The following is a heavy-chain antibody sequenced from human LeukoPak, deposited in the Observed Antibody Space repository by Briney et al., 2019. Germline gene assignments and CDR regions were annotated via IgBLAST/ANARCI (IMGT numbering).Heavy chain of an antibody. CDR3: AKDGDSYSSGPQGVGY. Sequence: GGSLRLSCAVSGFIFSSYGMHWVRQAPGKGLEWVAVISYDGSNKYYADSVKGRFTISRDNSKNTLYLQMNSLRAEDTAVYYCAKDGDSYSSGPQGVGYWGQGTLVTVSS. J-gene: IGHJ4*02. CDR2: ISYDGSNK. V-gene: IGHV3-30*18. D-gene: IGHD6-19*01. CDR1: GFIFSSYG.